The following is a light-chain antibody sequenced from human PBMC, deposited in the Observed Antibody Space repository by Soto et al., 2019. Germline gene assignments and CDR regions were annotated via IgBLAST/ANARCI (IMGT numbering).Light chain of an antibody. CDR2: GAS. Sequence: EIVLTQSPGTLSSSPGERATLSCRASQSVSSNYLAWYQRKPGQAPRLLIYGASNRATDIPYRFIGSGSGTDFTLTITRLEPDHFAMYYCQQYGGSPPTFGQGTKVEIK. CDR3: QQYGGSPPT. CDR1: QSVSSNY. V-gene: IGKV3-20*01. J-gene: IGKJ1*01.